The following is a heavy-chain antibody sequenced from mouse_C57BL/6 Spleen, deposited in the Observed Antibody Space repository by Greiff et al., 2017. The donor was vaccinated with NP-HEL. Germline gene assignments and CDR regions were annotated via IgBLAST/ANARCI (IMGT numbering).Heavy chain of an antibody. CDR2: ISYDGSN. CDR3: ARYSYYYAMDY. Sequence: EVQLQESGPGLVKPSQSLSLTCSVTGYSITSGYYWNWIRQFPGNKLEWMGYISYDGSNNCNPSLKNRISITRDTSKNQVFLKLNSVTTEDTATYYCARYSYYYAMDYWGQGTSVTGSS. CDR1: GYSITSGYY. V-gene: IGHV3-6*01. J-gene: IGHJ4*01.